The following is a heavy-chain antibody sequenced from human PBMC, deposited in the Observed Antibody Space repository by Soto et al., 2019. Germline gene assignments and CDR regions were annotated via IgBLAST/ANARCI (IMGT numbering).Heavy chain of an antibody. J-gene: IGHJ2*01. CDR1: EDTFRNYA. V-gene: IGHV1-69*06. CDR2: IIPIFGTA. D-gene: IGHD3-22*01. Sequence: QVELVQSGAEVKKPGSSVKVSCQASEDTFRNYAISWVRQAPGQGLEWMGGIIPIFGTANYAPKFQGRVTITADTSANTVYLELSSLRSEDTAVYYWASTKYDSSAYYYWYLGLWGRGTLVTVSS. CDR3: ASTKYDSSAYYYWYLGL.